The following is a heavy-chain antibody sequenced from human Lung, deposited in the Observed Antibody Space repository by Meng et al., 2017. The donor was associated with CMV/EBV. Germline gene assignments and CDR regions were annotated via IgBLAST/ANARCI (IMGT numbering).Heavy chain of an antibody. CDR3: ARGNYYYGLDV. V-gene: IGHV4-59*01. CDR2: VYYSGTT. J-gene: IGHJ6*04. Sequence: GSLRLSCTISGGSFSSYYCSWIRQSPGKGLEWIGYVYYSGTTNYNPSFKSRIYISIDTSKNQFSLELSSVTAADTAVYYCARGNYYYGLDVWGKGTTVTVSS. CDR1: GGSFSSYY.